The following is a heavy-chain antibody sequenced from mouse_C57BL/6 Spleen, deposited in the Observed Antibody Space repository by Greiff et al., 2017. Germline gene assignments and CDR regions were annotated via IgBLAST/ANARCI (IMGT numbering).Heavy chain of an antibody. Sequence: EVKLVESGEGLVKPGGSLKLSCAASGFTFSSYAMSWVRQTPEKRLEWVAYISSGGDYIYYADTVKGRFTISRDNARNTLYLQMSSLKSKDTAMYYCTRDGDDYAWFAYWGQGTLVTVSA. J-gene: IGHJ3*01. D-gene: IGHD2-4*01. CDR3: TRDGDDYAWFAY. V-gene: IGHV5-9-1*02. CDR2: ISSGGDYI. CDR1: GFTFSSYA.